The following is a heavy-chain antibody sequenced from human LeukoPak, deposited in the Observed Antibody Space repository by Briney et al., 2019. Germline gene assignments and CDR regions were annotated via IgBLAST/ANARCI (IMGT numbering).Heavy chain of an antibody. CDR3: ARLDSTGWFHFDY. CDR2: IYYSGST. V-gene: IGHV4-59*08. J-gene: IGHJ4*02. CDR1: GGSISSYY. D-gene: IGHD3-22*01. Sequence: PSETLSLTCTVSGGSISSYYWSWIRQPPGKGLEWIGYIYYSGSTNYNPSLKSRVTISVDTSKNQFSLKLSSVTAADTAVYYCARLDSTGWFHFDYWGQGTLVTVSS.